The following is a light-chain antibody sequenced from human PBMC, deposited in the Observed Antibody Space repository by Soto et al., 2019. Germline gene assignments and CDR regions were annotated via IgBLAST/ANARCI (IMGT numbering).Light chain of an antibody. CDR1: QSISSR. CDR2: KAS. Sequence: DIQMTQSPSTLSASVGDRVTITYRASQSISSRLAWYQQKPGKAPKLLIYKASSLESGVPSRFSGSGSGTEITLTISSLQPDDFATYYCQQYKSYPWTFGQGNKVEIK. V-gene: IGKV1-5*03. CDR3: QQYKSYPWT. J-gene: IGKJ1*01.